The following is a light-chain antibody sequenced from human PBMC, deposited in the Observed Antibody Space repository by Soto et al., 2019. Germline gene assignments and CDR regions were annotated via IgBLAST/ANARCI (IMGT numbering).Light chain of an antibody. CDR2: SAT. Sequence: DIQMTQSPSDMSASVGDRVTITCRASQDNSNFLVWFQQRPGKVPKRLIYSATRLESGVPSRFSGSGSGTEFTLTISSLQPDDFATYYCQHYNSYSEAFGQGTKVDI. CDR1: QDNSNF. J-gene: IGKJ1*01. CDR3: QHYNSYSEA. V-gene: IGKV1-17*03.